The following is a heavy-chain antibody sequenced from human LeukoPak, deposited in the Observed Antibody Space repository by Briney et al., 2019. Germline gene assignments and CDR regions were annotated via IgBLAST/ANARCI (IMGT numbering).Heavy chain of an antibody. CDR2: IYYSGST. CDR1: GGSISSSSYY. CDR3: ARYEVDLFDY. V-gene: IGHV4-39*01. Sequence: PSETLSLTCTVSGGSISSSSYYWGWIRQPPGKGLEWIGSIYYSGSTYYNPSLKSRVTISVDTSKNQFSLKLSSVTAADTAVYYCARYEVDLFDYWGQGTLVTVS. D-gene: IGHD3-3*01. J-gene: IGHJ4*02.